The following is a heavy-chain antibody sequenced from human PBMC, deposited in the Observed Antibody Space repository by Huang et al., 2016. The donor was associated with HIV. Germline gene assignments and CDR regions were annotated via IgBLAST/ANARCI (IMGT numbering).Heavy chain of an antibody. V-gene: IGHV4-39*01. CDR2: IYYKGST. CDR3: ARHREGPVAYYSGWGSHLNYMDV. Sequence: QLLLQESGPGLVKPSEALALTCAVSGGSIRSSDYHWGWIRQPPGKGLEWIGSIYYKGSTHYSPSLKSRVTIAVHTSKNLFVLNLTWMTAEDTAVYYCARHREGPVAYYSGWGSHLNYMDVWGRGRTVVVSS. J-gene: IGHJ6*03. CDR1: GGSIRSSDYH. D-gene: IGHD3-10*01.